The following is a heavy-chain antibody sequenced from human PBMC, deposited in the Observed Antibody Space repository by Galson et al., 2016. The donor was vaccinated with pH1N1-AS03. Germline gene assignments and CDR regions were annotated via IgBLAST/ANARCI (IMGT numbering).Heavy chain of an antibody. V-gene: IGHV4-39*01. CDR3: ARQGDTSMVTDYHYYHLDV. J-gene: IGHJ6*03. CDR1: DDSIRSSLYY. D-gene: IGHD5-18*01. Sequence: TLSLTCIVADDSIRSSLYYWGWIRQSTGKGLEWIGSMDHSGSSYYNPFLQSRVTMSVDLSKRHFSLKLTSVTAVDTGVYYCARQGDTSMVTDYHYYHLDVWGKGPTVTVSS. CDR2: MDHSGSS.